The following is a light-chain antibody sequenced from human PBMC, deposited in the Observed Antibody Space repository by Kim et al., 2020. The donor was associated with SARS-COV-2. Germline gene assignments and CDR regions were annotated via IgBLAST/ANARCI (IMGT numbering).Light chain of an antibody. V-gene: IGKV1-12*01. Sequence: ASVGDRVTITCRATEDIATYLAWYQHKPGKAPKLLIYGASSLQSGVPSSFVGSGSGTDYTLTITSLQPEDLATYYCQQLHTFPFTFGPGTKVDIK. CDR1: EDIATY. CDR2: GAS. CDR3: QQLHTFPFT. J-gene: IGKJ3*01.